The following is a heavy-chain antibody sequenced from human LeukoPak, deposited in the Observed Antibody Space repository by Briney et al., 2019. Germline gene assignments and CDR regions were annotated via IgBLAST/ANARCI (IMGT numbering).Heavy chain of an antibody. J-gene: IGHJ4*02. D-gene: IGHD3-10*01. V-gene: IGHV3-7*01. CDR2: IKQDGTEK. Sequence: GESLRLSCTASGYTFTTYWMSWVRHPPGRGLEWVANIKQDGTEKYYVDSVKGRFTISRDNAKNSLYLQMNSLRVEDTATYYCAKVAHYYYGSESYYFFEHWGQGTPVTASS. CDR1: GYTFTTYW. CDR3: AKVAHYYYGSESYYFFEH.